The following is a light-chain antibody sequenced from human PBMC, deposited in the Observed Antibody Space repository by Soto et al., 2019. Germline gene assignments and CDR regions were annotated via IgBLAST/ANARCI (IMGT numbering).Light chain of an antibody. Sequence: QSALTQPPSASGSPGQSVTISCTGTSSDVGGYNYVSWYQQHPGKAPKLMIYEVSKRPSGVPDRFSGSKSGNTASLTVSGLQAEEEADYYCRSYAGSNNYVFGTGTMVNVL. V-gene: IGLV2-8*01. CDR3: RSYAGSNNYV. J-gene: IGLJ1*01. CDR1: SSDVGGYNY. CDR2: EVS.